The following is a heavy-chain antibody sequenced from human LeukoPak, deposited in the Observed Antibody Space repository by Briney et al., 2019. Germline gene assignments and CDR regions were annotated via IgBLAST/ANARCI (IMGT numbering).Heavy chain of an antibody. CDR3: ARKGQFSSGWDPLNY. V-gene: IGHV3-74*01. D-gene: IGHD6-19*01. CDR2: INSGGGST. Sequence: SGGSLRLSCAASGFTFSSYWMHWVRQVPGKGLVWVSLINSGGGSTRYADSVKGRFTISRDNAKKTLYLQMNSLRAEDTAVYYCARKGQFSSGWDPLNYWGQGTLVTVSS. J-gene: IGHJ4*02. CDR1: GFTFSSYW.